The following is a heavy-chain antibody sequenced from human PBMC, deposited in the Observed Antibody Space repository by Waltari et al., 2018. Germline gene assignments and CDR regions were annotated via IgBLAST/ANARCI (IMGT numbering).Heavy chain of an antibody. CDR3: ARELLWFGEIGGY. V-gene: IGHV3-21*01. CDR1: GFTFSSYS. CDR2: ISSSSSYI. Sequence: EVQLVESGGGLVKPGGSLRLSCAASGFTFSSYSMNWVSQAPGKGLEWVSSISSSSSYIYYADSVKGRFTISRDNAKNSLYLQMNSLRAEDTAVYYCARELLWFGEIGGYWGQGTLVTVSS. D-gene: IGHD3-10*01. J-gene: IGHJ4*02.